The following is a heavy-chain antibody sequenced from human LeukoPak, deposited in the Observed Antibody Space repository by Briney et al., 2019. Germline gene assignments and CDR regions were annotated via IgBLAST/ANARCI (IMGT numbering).Heavy chain of an antibody. V-gene: IGHV4-34*01. CDR3: ARNSGNYVPLRAGIDY. D-gene: IGHD1-26*01. Sequence: SETLSLTCAVYGGSFSGYYWSWIRQPPGKGLEWIGEINHSGSTNYNPSLKSRVTISVDTSKNQFSLKLSSVTAADTAVYYCARNSGNYVPLRAGIDYWGQGTLVTVSS. CDR2: INHSGST. CDR1: GGSFSGYY. J-gene: IGHJ4*02.